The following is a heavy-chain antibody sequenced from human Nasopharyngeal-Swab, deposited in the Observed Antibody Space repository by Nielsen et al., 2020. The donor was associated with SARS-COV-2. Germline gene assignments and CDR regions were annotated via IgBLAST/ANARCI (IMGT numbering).Heavy chain of an antibody. CDR1: GGSVSSADYY. V-gene: IGHV4-30-4*01. CDR2: IHYSGNT. Sequence: SETLSLTCTVSGGSVSSADYYWSWIRQPPGKGLEWIGYIHYSGNTYYNPSLRSRVTISVDTSNNQFSLKLPSVTAADTAVFYCARTTVVDAFDIWGQGTMVIVSS. CDR3: ARTTVVDAFDI. J-gene: IGHJ3*02. D-gene: IGHD4-23*01.